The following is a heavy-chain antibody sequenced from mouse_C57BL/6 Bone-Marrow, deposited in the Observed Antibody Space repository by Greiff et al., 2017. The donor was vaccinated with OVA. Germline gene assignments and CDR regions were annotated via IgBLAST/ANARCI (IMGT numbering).Heavy chain of an antibody. CDR1: GYTFTSYG. CDR2: IYPRSGNT. V-gene: IGHV1-81*01. Sequence: QVQLQQSGAELARPGASVKLSCKASGYTFTSYGISWVKQRTGQGLEWIGEIYPRSGNTYYNEKFKGKATLTADKSSSTAYMELRSLTSEDSAVYFCARDDYGDGWFAYWGQGTLVTVSA. CDR3: ARDDYGDGWFAY. D-gene: IGHD2-4*01. J-gene: IGHJ3*01.